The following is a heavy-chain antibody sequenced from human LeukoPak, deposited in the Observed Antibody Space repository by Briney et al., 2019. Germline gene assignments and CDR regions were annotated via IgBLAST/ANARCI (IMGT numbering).Heavy chain of an antibody. CDR1: GFTFSSYG. D-gene: IGHD1-26*01. V-gene: IGHV3-33*01. Sequence: GGSLRLSCAASGFTFSSYGMHWVRQAPGKGLEWVAVIWYDGSNKYYADSVKGRFTISRDNSKNTLYLQMNSLRAEDTAVYYCARDPSDPVVGATNGAFDIWGQGTMATVSS. J-gene: IGHJ3*02. CDR2: IWYDGSNK. CDR3: ARDPSDPVVGATNGAFDI.